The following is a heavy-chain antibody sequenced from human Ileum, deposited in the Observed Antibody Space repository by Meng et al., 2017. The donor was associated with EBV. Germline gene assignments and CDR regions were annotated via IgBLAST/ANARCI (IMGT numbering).Heavy chain of an antibody. D-gene: IGHD3-3*01. J-gene: IGHJ4*02. V-gene: IGHV1-46*01. Sequence: QVRLVQSGVEVNSSGASVKVSCTAFAKTFSSYNLHWGRQAPGQGLEWMGIINPTDGTTAYAQEFQGRLTMTRDTSTRTVYMDLSSLTSEDTAIYYCSRGIYWSDYFRSGQLDYWGQGTLVTVSS. CDR1: AKTFSSYN. CDR2: INPTDGTT. CDR3: SRGIYWSDYFRSGQLDY.